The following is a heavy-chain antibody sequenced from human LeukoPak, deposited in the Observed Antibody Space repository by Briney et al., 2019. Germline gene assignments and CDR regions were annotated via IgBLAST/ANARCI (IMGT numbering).Heavy chain of an antibody. CDR2: IRYDGSNK. Sequence: GGSLRLSCAASGLSFSSYGMHWVRQAPGKGLEWVAFIRYDGSNKYYADSVKGRFTISRDNSKNTLYLQMNSLRAEDTAVYYCAKDSAYYYDSSGYFYDWGQGTLVTVSS. CDR3: AKDSAYYYDSSGYFYD. J-gene: IGHJ4*02. V-gene: IGHV3-30*02. CDR1: GLSFSSYG. D-gene: IGHD3-22*01.